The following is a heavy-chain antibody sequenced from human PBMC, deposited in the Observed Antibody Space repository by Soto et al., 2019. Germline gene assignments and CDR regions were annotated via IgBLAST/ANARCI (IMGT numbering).Heavy chain of an antibody. Sequence: QVQLQESGPGLVKPSETLSLTCTVSGGSVSSGSYYWSWIRQPPGKGLEWIGYIYYSGSTNYNPSLKSRVTISVDTSKNQFSLKLSSVTAADTAVYYCARDYASRIGGSGNGFDYRGQGTLVTVSS. J-gene: IGHJ4*02. CDR3: ARDYASRIGGSGNGFDY. D-gene: IGHD1-26*01. CDR2: IYYSGST. CDR1: GGSVSSGSYY. V-gene: IGHV4-61*01.